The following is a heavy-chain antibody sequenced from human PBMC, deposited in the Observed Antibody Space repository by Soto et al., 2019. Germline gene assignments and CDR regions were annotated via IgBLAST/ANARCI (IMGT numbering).Heavy chain of an antibody. Sequence: PGESLKISCKGSGFTFTSYWIAWVRQMPGKGLEWMGIIYPGDSDTSYSPSFQGQVIITADKSINTAYLQWNSLKTSDTAMYYCAKHEGYCSTTTCSNFDYWGQGTQVTVSS. D-gene: IGHD2-2*01. CDR3: AKHEGYCSTTTCSNFDY. CDR1: GFTFTSYW. J-gene: IGHJ4*02. CDR2: IYPGDSDT. V-gene: IGHV5-51*01.